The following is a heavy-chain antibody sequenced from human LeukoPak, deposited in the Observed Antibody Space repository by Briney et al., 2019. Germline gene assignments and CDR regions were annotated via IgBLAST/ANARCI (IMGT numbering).Heavy chain of an antibody. CDR3: ALEGYCSGGSCPDQGY. CDR2: IIPIFGTA. V-gene: IGHV1-69*05. CDR1: GGTFSSYA. D-gene: IGHD2-15*01. J-gene: IGHJ4*02. Sequence: SVSVSCKASGGTFSSYAISWVRQAPGQGLEWMGGIIPIFGTANYTQKLQGRVTITTDESTSTAYTELSSLRSEDTAVYDCALEGYCSGGSCPDQGYWGQGNLVTVSS.